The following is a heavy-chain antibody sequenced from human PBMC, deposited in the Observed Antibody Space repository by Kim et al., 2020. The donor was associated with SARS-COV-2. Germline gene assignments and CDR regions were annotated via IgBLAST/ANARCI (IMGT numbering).Heavy chain of an antibody. V-gene: IGHV4-59*01. J-gene: IGHJ6*03. Sequence: NCHPPLKGRVTISVNTSENQLPLKLSAVTAADTAVYYCAREVHYYSYYMDVWGKGTTVTVSS. CDR3: AREVHYYSYYMDV.